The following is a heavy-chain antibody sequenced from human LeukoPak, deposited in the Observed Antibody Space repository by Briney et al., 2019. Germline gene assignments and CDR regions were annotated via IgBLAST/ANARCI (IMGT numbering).Heavy chain of an antibody. J-gene: IGHJ3*02. D-gene: IGHD2-15*01. CDR1: GGTFSSYA. CDR3: ARTGRSGGSCYLGAFDI. V-gene: IGHV1-69*05. Sequence: ASVKVSCKASGGTFSSYAISWVRQAPGQGLERMGRIIPIFGTANYAQKFQGRVTITTDESTSTAYMELSSLRSEDTAVYYCARTGRSGGSCYLGAFDIWGQGTMVTVSS. CDR2: IIPIFGTA.